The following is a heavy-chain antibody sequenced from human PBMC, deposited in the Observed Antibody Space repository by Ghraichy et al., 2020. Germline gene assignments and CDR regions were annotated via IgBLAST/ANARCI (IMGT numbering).Heavy chain of an antibody. J-gene: IGHJ6*02. V-gene: IGHV1-18*04. D-gene: IGHD4-17*01. CDR1: GYTFASYG. CDR3: ARDREGHHGDYDPAYSYYHSMDV. Sequence: ASVKVSCKASGYTFASYGISWVRQAPGQGLEWMGWISAYNVNRNYVEKFQGRVTMTTDTSTSTVYMELRSLRSDDTAVYYCARDREGHHGDYDPAYSYYHSMDVWGQGTTVTVSS. CDR2: ISAYNVNR.